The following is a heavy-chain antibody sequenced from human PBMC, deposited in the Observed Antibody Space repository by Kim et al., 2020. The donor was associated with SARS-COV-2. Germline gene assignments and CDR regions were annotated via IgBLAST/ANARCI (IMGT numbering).Heavy chain of an antibody. CDR1: GFTFSSYA. Sequence: GGSLRLSCAASGFTFSSYAMSWVRQAPGKGLEWVSALSGNGGTTYYADSVKGRFTISRDSSKNTLFLQMNTLRAEDTAVYYCAKVGYGGYVGRDYFDSWGQRTLVTVSS. CDR3: AKVGYGGYVGRDYFDS. D-gene: IGHD4-17*01. CDR2: LSGNGGTT. V-gene: IGHV3-23*01. J-gene: IGHJ4*02.